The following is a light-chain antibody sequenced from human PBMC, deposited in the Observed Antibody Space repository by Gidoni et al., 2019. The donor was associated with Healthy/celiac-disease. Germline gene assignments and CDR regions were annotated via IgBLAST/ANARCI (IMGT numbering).Light chain of an antibody. V-gene: IGKV2-28*01. CDR2: LGS. CDR3: MQALQTPRT. CDR1: QSLLHSNGYNS. Sequence: IVMTQSPLSLPVTPGEPASISCRSSQSLLHSNGYNSLDWYLQKPGQYPQGHIYLGSHRASGVTDRFSGSGSGTNFTLRISRVEAEDVGVYYCMQALQTPRTFGQGTKVEIK. J-gene: IGKJ1*01.